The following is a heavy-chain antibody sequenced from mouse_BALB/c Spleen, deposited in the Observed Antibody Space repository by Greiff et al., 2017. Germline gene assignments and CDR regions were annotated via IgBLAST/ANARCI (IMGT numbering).Heavy chain of an antibody. Sequence: EVKLVESGGGLVKPGGSLKLSCAASGFTFSSYAMSWVRQTPEKRLEWVATISSGGSYTYYPDSVKGRFTISRDNAKNTLYLQMSSLRSEDTAMYYCARHGYDGYYYAMDYWGQGTSVSLL. CDR2: ISSGGSYT. CDR3: ARHGYDGYYYAMDY. CDR1: GFTFSSYA. D-gene: IGHD2-3*01. J-gene: IGHJ4*01. V-gene: IGHV5-9-3*01.